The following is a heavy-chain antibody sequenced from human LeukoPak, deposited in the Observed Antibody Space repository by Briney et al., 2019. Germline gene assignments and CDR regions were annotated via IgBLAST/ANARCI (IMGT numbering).Heavy chain of an antibody. V-gene: IGHV3-23*01. D-gene: IGHD2-15*01. CDR2: ISGSGGST. CDR1: GFTFSSYA. Sequence: GGSLRLSCAASGFTFSSYAMSWVRQAPGKGLEWVSAISGSGGSTYYADSVNGRFTISRDNSKNTLYLQMNSLRAEDTAVYYCAKAPQGSLRLPQKHKFDYWGQGTLVTVSS. J-gene: IGHJ4*02. CDR3: AKAPQGSLRLPQKHKFDY.